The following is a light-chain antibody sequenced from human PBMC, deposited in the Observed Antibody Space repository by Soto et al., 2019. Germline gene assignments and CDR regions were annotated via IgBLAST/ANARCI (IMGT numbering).Light chain of an antibody. Sequence: EIVLTQSPATLSLSPGERVTLSCRASQSVSNYLVWYQQKPGQAPRLLIYDASNRATGIPARFSGSGSGTDFTHTISSLEPEDVAVYYCQQRGNWPPYTFGQGTKLEIK. CDR3: QQRGNWPPYT. CDR1: QSVSNY. V-gene: IGKV3-11*01. J-gene: IGKJ2*01. CDR2: DAS.